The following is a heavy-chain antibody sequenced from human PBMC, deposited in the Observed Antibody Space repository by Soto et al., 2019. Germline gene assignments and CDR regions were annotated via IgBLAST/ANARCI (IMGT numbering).Heavy chain of an antibody. CDR1: GYTFTSYG. Sequence: ASVKVSCKASGYTFTSYGISWVRQAPGQGLEWMGWISAYNGNTNYAENLQGRVTMTTDTSTSTAYMELRSLRSDETAVYYCARVGIAGGRALVYYYYMDVWGKGTTVTVSS. CDR2: ISAYNGNT. CDR3: ARVGIAGGRALVYYYYMDV. J-gene: IGHJ6*03. D-gene: IGHD6-13*01. V-gene: IGHV1-18*01.